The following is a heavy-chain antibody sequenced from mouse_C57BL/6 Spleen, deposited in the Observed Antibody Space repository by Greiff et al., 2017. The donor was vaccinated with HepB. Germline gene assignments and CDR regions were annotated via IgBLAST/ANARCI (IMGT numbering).Heavy chain of an antibody. CDR2: IDPNSGGT. CDR1: GYTFTSYW. D-gene: IGHD2-2*01. J-gene: IGHJ4*01. Sequence: QVQLQQPGAELVKPGASVKLSCKASGYTFTSYWMHWVKQRPGRGLEWIGRIDPNSGGTKYNEKFKSKATLTVDKPSSTAYMQLSSLTSEDSAVYYCARDRYYGYGEGFYYAMDYWGQGTSVTVSS. CDR3: ARDRYYGYGEGFYYAMDY. V-gene: IGHV1-72*01.